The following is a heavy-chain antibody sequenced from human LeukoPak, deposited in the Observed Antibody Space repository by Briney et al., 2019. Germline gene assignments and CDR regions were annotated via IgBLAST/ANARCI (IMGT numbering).Heavy chain of an antibody. D-gene: IGHD5-24*01. CDR2: ISYDGSNK. J-gene: IGHJ4*02. CDR1: GFTFSSYA. Sequence: GRPLRLSCAASGFTFSSYAMHWVRQAPGKGLEWVAVISYDGSNKNYADSVKGRFTISRDNSKNTLYLQMNSLRAEDTAVYYCARDRGDGTQSPFYSWGQGTVVTVAS. V-gene: IGHV3-30-3*01. CDR3: ARDRGDGTQSPFYS.